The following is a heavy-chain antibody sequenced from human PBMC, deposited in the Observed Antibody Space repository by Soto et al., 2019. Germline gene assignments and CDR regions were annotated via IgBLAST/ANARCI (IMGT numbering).Heavy chain of an antibody. CDR2: SHYSGST. V-gene: IGHV4-59*01. J-gene: IGHJ4*01. Sequence: SETLSLTCTVSGGSISSYYGSWIRQPPGKGLEWIAYSHYSGSTNYNPSLKSRVTISVDTSKNQFSLKLSSVTAADTAVYYCARDQDGYSRLDYWGHGTLVTVSS. CDR3: ARDQDGYSRLDY. CDR1: GGSISSYY. D-gene: IGHD4-4*01.